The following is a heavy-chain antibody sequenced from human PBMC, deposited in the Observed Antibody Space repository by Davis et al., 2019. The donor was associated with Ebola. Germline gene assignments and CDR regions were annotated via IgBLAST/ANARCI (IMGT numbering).Heavy chain of an antibody. J-gene: IGHJ6*02. CDR3: ARGGEDIVLMVYATGGMDV. V-gene: IGHV6-1*01. D-gene: IGHD2-8*01. Sequence: SQTLSLTCAISGDIVSRNSAAWNWIRQSPSRGLEWLGRTYYRSKWYNDYAVSVKSRITINPDTSKNQFSLQLNSVTPEDTAVYYCARGGEDIVLMVYATGGMDVWGQGTTVTVSS. CDR2: TYYRSKWYN. CDR1: GDIVSRNSAA.